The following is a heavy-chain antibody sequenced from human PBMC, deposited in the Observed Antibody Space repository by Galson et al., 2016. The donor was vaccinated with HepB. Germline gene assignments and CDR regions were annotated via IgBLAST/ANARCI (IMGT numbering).Heavy chain of an antibody. Sequence: SETLSLTCTVSGGSISSYYWSWIRQPPGRGLEWMGYISSSGSTNYSPSLKSRLTISVDTSRNQISLSLSSVTAADTAVYYCARDWPLYDYTHLRISYYGMDVWGQGTTVTVSS. D-gene: IGHD3-16*01. J-gene: IGHJ6*02. V-gene: IGHV4-59*01. CDR2: ISSSGST. CDR3: ARDWPLYDYTHLRISYYGMDV. CDR1: GGSISSYY.